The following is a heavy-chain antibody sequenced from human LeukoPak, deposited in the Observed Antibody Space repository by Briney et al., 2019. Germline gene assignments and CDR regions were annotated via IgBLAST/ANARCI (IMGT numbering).Heavy chain of an antibody. CDR1: GFTFSDYY. D-gene: IGHD6-19*01. V-gene: IGHV3-11*04. Sequence: PGGSLRLSCAASGFTFSDYYMSWIRQAPGKGLEWVSYISSSGSTIYYADSVKGRFTISRDNAKNSLYLQMNSLRAEDTAVYYCARTRSGIAVAGKNYYYYMDVWGKGTTVTISS. J-gene: IGHJ6*03. CDR2: ISSSGSTI. CDR3: ARTRSGIAVAGKNYYYYMDV.